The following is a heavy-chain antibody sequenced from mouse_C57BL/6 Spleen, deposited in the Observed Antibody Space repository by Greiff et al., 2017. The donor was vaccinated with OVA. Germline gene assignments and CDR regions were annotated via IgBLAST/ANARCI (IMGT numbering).Heavy chain of an antibody. CDR3: ERWYFDY. Sequence: QVQLKQSGPELVKPGASVKLSCKASGYAFSSSWMNWVKQRPGKGLEWIGRIYPGDGDTNYNGKFKGKATLTADKSSSTAYMQLSSLTSEDSAVYFCERWYFDYWGQGTTLTVSS. CDR1: GYAFSSSW. J-gene: IGHJ2*01. D-gene: IGHD1-1*02. CDR2: IYPGDGDT. V-gene: IGHV1-82*01.